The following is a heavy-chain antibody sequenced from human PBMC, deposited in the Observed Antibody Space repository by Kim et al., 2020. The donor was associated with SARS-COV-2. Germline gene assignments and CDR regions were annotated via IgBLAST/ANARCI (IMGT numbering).Heavy chain of an antibody. CDR2: IYYSGST. J-gene: IGHJ6*02. V-gene: IGHV4-59*13. D-gene: IGHD3-10*01. CDR3: ASSASPGTAVYYYYYGMDV. CDR1: GGSISSYY. Sequence: SETLSLTCTVSGGSISSYYWSWIRQPPGKGLEWIGYIYYSGSTNYNPSLKSRVTISVDTSKNQFSLKLSSVTAADTAVYYCASSASPGTAVYYYYYGMDVWGQGTTVTVSS.